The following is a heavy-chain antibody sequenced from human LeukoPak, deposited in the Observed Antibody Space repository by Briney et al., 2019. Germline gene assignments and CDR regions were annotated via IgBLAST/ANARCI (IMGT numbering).Heavy chain of an antibody. Sequence: GGSLRLSCAASGFTFSGYWMTWVRQAPGKGLEWVANIKEDGGEGYYVDSVKGRFTISRDNAKNSLYLQMNSLRAEDTAVYYCARAQGYCSSTSCYGYYYMDVWGKGTTVTVSS. J-gene: IGHJ6*03. V-gene: IGHV3-7*04. CDR2: IKEDGGEG. D-gene: IGHD2-2*01. CDR1: GFTFSGYW. CDR3: ARAQGYCSSTSCYGYYYMDV.